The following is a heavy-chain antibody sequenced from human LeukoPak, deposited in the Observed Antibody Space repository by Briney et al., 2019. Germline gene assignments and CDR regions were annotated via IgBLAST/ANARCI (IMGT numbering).Heavy chain of an antibody. J-gene: IGHJ1*01. D-gene: IGHD6-13*01. CDR2: IKGKTDGGTT. Sequence: GGSLRLSCVASGFTFTNAWMSWVRQAPGKGLEWVGRIKGKTDGGTTDYAAPVKGRFTFSRDDSRTTVYLQMNSLRSEDTAVYYCSTGGPVEQQLDSFHYWGQGTLVSVSS. V-gene: IGHV3-15*01. CDR1: GFTFTNAW. CDR3: STGGPVEQQLDSFHY.